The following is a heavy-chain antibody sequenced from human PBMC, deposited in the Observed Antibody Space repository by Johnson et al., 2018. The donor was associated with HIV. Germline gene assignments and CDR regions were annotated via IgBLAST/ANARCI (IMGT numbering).Heavy chain of an antibody. V-gene: IGHV3-33*06. D-gene: IGHD6-13*01. CDR1: GFTFNSYG. CDR3: VKGIDSSSWYAFDI. J-gene: IGHJ3*02. Sequence: VQLVESGGGVVQPGRSLRLPCAASGFTFNSYGMHWVRQAPGKGLEWVAVIWYDGSNKYYADSVKGRFTISRDNSKNTLYLQMNSLRAEDTAVYYCVKGIDSSSWYAFDIWGQGTMVTVSS. CDR2: IWYDGSNK.